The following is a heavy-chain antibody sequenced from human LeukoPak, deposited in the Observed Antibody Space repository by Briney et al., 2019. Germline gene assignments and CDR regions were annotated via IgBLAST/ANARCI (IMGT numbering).Heavy chain of an antibody. Sequence: PGGSPEISCQGSGSPFTSYWIAGVRQLPGKGLEGMGIIYPGDSDTRYRPSFQGQVTISADKSISTAYLQWSSLKASDTAMYYCARRRNMVRGVIFDYWGQGTLVTVSS. CDR3: ARRRNMVRGVIFDY. J-gene: IGHJ4*02. CDR1: GSPFTSYW. CDR2: IYPGDSDT. D-gene: IGHD3-10*01. V-gene: IGHV5-51*01.